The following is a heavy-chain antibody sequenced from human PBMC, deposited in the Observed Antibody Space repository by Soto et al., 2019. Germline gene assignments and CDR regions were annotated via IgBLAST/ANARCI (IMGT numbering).Heavy chain of an antibody. V-gene: IGHV3-30*18. CDR1: GFTFSSYG. CDR3: AKSEGATTRYYFDY. CDR2: ISYDGSNK. J-gene: IGHJ4*02. Sequence: RLSCAASGFTFSSYGMHWVRQAPGKGLEWVAVISYDGSNKYYADSVKGRFTISRDNSKNTPYLQMNSLRAEDTAVYYCAKSEGATTRYYFDYWGQGTLVTVSS. D-gene: IGHD1-26*01.